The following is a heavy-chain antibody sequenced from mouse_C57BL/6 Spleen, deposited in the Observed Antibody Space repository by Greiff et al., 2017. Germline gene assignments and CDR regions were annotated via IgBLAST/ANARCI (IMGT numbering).Heavy chain of an antibody. D-gene: IGHD2-1*01. CDR1: GYTFTSYW. Sequence: QVQLKQPGAELVKPGASVKVSCKASGYTFTSYWMHWVKQRPGQGLEWIGRIHPSDSDTNYNQKFKGKATLTVDKSSSTAYMQLSSLTSEDSAVYYCAIEGDYGNWFAYWGQGTLVTVSA. V-gene: IGHV1-74*01. CDR2: IHPSDSDT. CDR3: AIEGDYGNWFAY. J-gene: IGHJ3*01.